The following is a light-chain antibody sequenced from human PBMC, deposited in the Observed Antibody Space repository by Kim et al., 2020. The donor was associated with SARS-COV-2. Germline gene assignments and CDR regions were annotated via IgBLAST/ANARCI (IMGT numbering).Light chain of an antibody. CDR1: RGHITCNH. Sequence: NTVTSTCTRRRGHITCNHVQWYRQRPGSAPSTVIYEHDQRPSRVPDRFSGSIDSASNSASLSISGLKTEDEADYYCQSYDVSSHVVFGGGTQLTVL. V-gene: IGLV6-57*03. J-gene: IGLJ2*01. CDR2: EHD. CDR3: QSYDVSSHVV.